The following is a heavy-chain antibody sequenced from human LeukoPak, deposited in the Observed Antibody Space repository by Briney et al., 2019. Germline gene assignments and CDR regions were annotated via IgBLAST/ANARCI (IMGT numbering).Heavy chain of an antibody. CDR1: GFFISGGYY. CDR3: ARAYSRTPGDYYFDS. D-gene: IGHD4-11*01. J-gene: IGHJ4*02. V-gene: IGHV4-38-2*01. CDR2: IYRNGNT. Sequence: PSETLSLTCAVSGFFISGGYYWGWIRQPPGKGLEWIASIYRNGNTFYNPSLQSRVTISVDTSRNQISLQLGSATAADTAVYYCARAYSRTPGDYYFDSWGQGTVVTVSS.